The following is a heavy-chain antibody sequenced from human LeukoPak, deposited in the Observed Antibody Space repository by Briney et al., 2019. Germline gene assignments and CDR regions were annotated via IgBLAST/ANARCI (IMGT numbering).Heavy chain of an antibody. CDR3: AKDHSFDYGDPYYYYGMDV. D-gene: IGHD4-17*01. J-gene: IGHJ6*04. Sequence: PGRSLRLSCAASGFTFSSYGMHWVRRAPGKGLEWVAVISYDGSNKYYADSVKGRFTISRDNSKNTLYLQMNSLRAEDTAVYYCAKDHSFDYGDPYYYYGMDVWGKGTTVTVSS. V-gene: IGHV3-30*18. CDR1: GFTFSSYG. CDR2: ISYDGSNK.